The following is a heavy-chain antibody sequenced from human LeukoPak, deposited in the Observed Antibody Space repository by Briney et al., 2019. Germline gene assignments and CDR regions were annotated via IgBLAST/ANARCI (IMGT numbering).Heavy chain of an antibody. J-gene: IGHJ4*02. CDR3: ARNLGGSSWVFDY. V-gene: IGHV4-59*01. Sequence: KTSETLSLTCTVSGGSISSYYWSWIRQPPGKGLEWIGYIYYSGSTNYNPSLKSRATISVDTSKNQFSLKLSSVTAADTVVYYCARNLGGSSWVFDYWGQGTLVTDSS. D-gene: IGHD6-13*01. CDR1: GGSISSYY. CDR2: IYYSGST.